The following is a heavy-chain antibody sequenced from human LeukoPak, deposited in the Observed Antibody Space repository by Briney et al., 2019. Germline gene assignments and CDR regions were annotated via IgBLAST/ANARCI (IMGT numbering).Heavy chain of an antibody. CDR1: GYTFTSYG. Sequence: ASVKVSCKASGYTFTSYGISWVRQAPGQGLEWMGWISAYNGNTNYAQKLQGRATMTTDTSTSTAYMELRSLRSDDTAVYYCARDLRTDYGFATIIDYWGQGTLVTVSS. CDR2: ISAYNGNT. CDR3: ARDLRTDYGFATIIDY. D-gene: IGHD3/OR15-3a*01. V-gene: IGHV1-18*01. J-gene: IGHJ4*02.